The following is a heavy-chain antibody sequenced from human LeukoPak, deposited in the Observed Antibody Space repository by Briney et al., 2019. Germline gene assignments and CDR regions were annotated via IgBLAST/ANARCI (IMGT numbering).Heavy chain of an antibody. V-gene: IGHV1-18*01. D-gene: IGHD5-24*01. J-gene: IGHJ4*02. CDR1: GYTFTSYG. CDR2: ISAYNGNT. Sequence: ASVKVSCKASGYTFTSYGISWVRQAPGQGLEWMGWISAYNGNTNYAQKFQGRVTLTADESTSTAYMELSSLRSEDTAVYYCARDLGSRDGYNPPNLFDDWGQGTLVTVSS. CDR3: ARDLGSRDGYNPPNLFDD.